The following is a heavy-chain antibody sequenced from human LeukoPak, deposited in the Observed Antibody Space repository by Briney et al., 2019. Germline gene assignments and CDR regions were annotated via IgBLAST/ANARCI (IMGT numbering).Heavy chain of an antibody. D-gene: IGHD3-9*01. CDR3: ARDRNDILTGYYYFDY. CDR1: GGTFSSYA. J-gene: IGHJ4*02. Sequence: GASVKVSCKASGGTFSSYAISWVRQAPGQGLEWMGGIIPIFGTANYAQKFQGRVTITADESTSTAYMELSSLRSEDTAVYYCARDRNDILTGYYYFDYWGQGTLVTVSS. V-gene: IGHV1-69*13. CDR2: IIPIFGTA.